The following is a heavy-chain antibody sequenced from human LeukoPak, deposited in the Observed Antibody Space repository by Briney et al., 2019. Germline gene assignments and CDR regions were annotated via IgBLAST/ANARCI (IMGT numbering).Heavy chain of an antibody. CDR3: TRVGYIDEGIDY. V-gene: IGHV3-21*06. CDR2: FSGRGGTT. J-gene: IGHJ4*02. D-gene: IGHD5-24*01. CDR1: GFTFSKYG. Sequence: GGSLRLSCAASGFTFSKYGMHWARQAPGKGLEWVSTFSGRGGTTYYADSVKGRFTISRDNAKNSLYLQMNSLRAEDTAIYYCTRVGYIDEGIDYWGQGTLVTVSS.